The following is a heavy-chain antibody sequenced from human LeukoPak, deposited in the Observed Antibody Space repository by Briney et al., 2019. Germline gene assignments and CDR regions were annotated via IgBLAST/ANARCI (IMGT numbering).Heavy chain of an antibody. D-gene: IGHD1-26*01. CDR2: IHASGST. V-gene: IGHV4-4*07. CDR3: ARDIGSRI. Sequence: PSETLSLTCTVSGASINTYYWSWFRQPAGKGLEWIGRIHASGSTYYNPSLKSRVSMSIDVSKNQFSLRLNSVTAADTAVFYCARDIGSRIWGTGTTVIVSS. J-gene: IGHJ6*04. CDR1: GASINTYY.